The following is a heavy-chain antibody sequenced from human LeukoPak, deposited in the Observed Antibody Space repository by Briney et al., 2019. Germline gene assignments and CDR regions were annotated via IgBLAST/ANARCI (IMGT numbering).Heavy chain of an antibody. CDR2: IKQDGSEK. CDR3: ARSRDGYDDYFDY. D-gene: IGHD5-24*01. CDR1: GFTFSSYW. Sequence: GGPLRLSCAASGFTFSSYWMSWVRQAPGKGLEWVANIKQDGSEKYYVDSVKGRFTISRDNAKNSLYLQMNSLRAEDTAVYYCARSRDGYDDYFDYWGQGTLVTVSS. J-gene: IGHJ4*02. V-gene: IGHV3-7*01.